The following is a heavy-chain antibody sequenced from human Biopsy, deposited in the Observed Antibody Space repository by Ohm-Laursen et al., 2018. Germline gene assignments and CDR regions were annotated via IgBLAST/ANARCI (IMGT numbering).Heavy chain of an antibody. D-gene: IGHD4-17*01. CDR1: GYTFAGYY. CDR2: INPNSGNA. CDR3: ARGPHGEGRDYGSYFDY. J-gene: IGHJ4*02. V-gene: IGHV1-2*02. Sequence: SSVKVSCKASGYTFAGYYLHWVRQAPGHGLEWMGWINPNSGNANYAQSFQGRLTVTRDTSISTAYMELTSVTFDDTAIYYCARGPHGEGRDYGSYFDYGGQGTLVTVSS.